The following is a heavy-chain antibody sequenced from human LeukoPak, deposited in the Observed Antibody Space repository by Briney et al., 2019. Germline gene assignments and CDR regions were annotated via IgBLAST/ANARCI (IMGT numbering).Heavy chain of an antibody. J-gene: IGHJ4*02. CDR1: GFTFSRYW. CDR2: IKQDGSEK. V-gene: IGHV3-7*01. D-gene: IGHD3-3*01. CDR3: ARDLNFWSGYWNY. Sequence: PGGSLRLSCAASGFTFSRYWMSWVRQAPGKGLEWVANIKQDGSEKNYVDSVKGRFTISRDNAKNSLYLQMNSVRAEDTAVYYCARDLNFWSGYWNYWGQGTLVTVSS.